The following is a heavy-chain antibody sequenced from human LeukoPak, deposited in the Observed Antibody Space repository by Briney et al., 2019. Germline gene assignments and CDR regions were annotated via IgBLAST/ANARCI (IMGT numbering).Heavy chain of an antibody. CDR1: AFTFDDYA. CDR3: AKDENYYYGSGSYPDY. Sequence: GGSLRLSCAASAFTFDDYAMHWVRQAPGKGLEWVSGISWNSGSIGYADSVKGRFTISRDNAKNSLSLQMNSLRAEDTALYYCAKDENYYYGSGSYPDYWGQGTLVTHSS. J-gene: IGHJ4*02. D-gene: IGHD3-10*01. CDR2: ISWNSGSI. V-gene: IGHV3-9*01.